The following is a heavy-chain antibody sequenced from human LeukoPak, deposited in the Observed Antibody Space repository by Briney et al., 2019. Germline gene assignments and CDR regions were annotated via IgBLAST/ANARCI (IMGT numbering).Heavy chain of an antibody. CDR1: GGSINSYY. D-gene: IGHD3-10*01. CDR3: ARTSRHFYGSGSNLTPWPADMDV. J-gene: IGHJ6*02. Sequence: SETLSLTCTVSGGSINSYYWTWIRQPPGKGLVWIGYIYYSGSTHYNPSLNSRVTISMDTSKNHFSLKLSSVTAADTAIYYCARTSRHFYGSGSNLTPWPADMDVWGQGTKVTVSS. V-gene: IGHV4-59*01. CDR2: IYYSGST.